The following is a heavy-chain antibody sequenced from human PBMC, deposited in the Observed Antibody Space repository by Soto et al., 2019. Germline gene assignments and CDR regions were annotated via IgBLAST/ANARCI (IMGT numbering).Heavy chain of an antibody. CDR1: GFTFSDYG. V-gene: IGHV3-33*01. CDR2: IWYGGRNK. J-gene: IGHJ5*02. Sequence: PGGSLRLSCAASGFTFSDYGMHWVRQAPGKGLEWVAGIWYGGRNKYYADSVKGRFTISRDNSKNSVDLQMNSLRAEDTAVYYWGTCSAVAHGWFEPWGQGTVVTVSS. D-gene: IGHD6-19*01. CDR3: GTCSAVAHGWFEP.